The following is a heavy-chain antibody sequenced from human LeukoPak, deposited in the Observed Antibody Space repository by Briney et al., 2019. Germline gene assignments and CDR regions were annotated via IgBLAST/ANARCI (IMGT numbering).Heavy chain of an antibody. CDR2: ISSSSVTI. CDR3: ARSMIAFGGAIDY. D-gene: IGHD3-16*01. Sequence: GGSLRLSCAASGFTFSSYSENWVRQAPGKGLEWISYISSSSVTIYYADSVRGRFTFSRDNARNSLSLLMNSLRVEDTAVYYCARSMIAFGGAIDYWGQGTQVTVSS. CDR1: GFTFSSYS. J-gene: IGHJ4*02. V-gene: IGHV3-48*01.